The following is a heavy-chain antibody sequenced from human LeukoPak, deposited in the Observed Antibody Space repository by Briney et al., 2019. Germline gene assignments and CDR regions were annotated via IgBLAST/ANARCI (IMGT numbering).Heavy chain of an antibody. D-gene: IGHD6-13*01. CDR3: ARVDSSSWWANYDY. V-gene: IGHV1-18*01. CDR1: GYTFTHYG. J-gene: IGHJ4*02. Sequence: GASVKVSCKASGYTFTHYGISWVRQAPGQGLEWMGWISTYNGDTNYAQRLQGRVTMTTDTSTSTAYMELSRLRADDPAVYYCARVDSSSWWANYDYWGQGTLVTVSS. CDR2: ISTYNGDT.